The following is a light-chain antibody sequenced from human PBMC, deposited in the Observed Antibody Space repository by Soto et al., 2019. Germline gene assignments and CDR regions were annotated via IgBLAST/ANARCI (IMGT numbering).Light chain of an antibody. J-gene: IGKJ1*01. CDR3: QKYGSSPKK. Sequence: IVLTQSPVTLSFSPGEIATLSCRASQSVSSSYLAWYQQKPGQAPRLLIYGASSRATGIPDRFSGSGSGTDFTLTISRLEPEDFAVYYCQKYGSSPKKFGQGTKVDIK. V-gene: IGKV3-20*01. CDR2: GAS. CDR1: QSVSSSY.